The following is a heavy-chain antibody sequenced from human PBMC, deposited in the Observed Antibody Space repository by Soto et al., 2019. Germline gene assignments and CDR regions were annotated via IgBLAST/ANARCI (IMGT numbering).Heavy chain of an antibody. J-gene: IGHJ4*02. CDR2: IKSKTDGGTT. D-gene: IGHD5-12*01. Sequence: GGSLRLSCAASGFTFSNAWMNWVRQAPGKGLEWVGRIKSKTDGGTTDYAAPVKGRFTISRDDSKNTLYLQMNSLKTEDTAVYYCTTLQGYDHNYFDYWGQGTLVTVSS. CDR3: TTLQGYDHNYFDY. CDR1: GFTFSNAW. V-gene: IGHV3-15*07.